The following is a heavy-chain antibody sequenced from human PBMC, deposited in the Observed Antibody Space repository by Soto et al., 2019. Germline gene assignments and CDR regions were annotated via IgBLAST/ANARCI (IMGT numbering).Heavy chain of an antibody. J-gene: IGHJ5*02. CDR2: IYHSGST. CDR3: ARDSANYYGSGSYESWFDP. V-gene: IGHV4-38-2*02. D-gene: IGHD3-10*01. Sequence: SETLSLTCAVSGYSISSGYYWGWIRQPPGKGLEWIGSIYHSGSTYYNPSLKSRVTISVDTSKNQFSLKLSSVTAADTAVYYCARDSANYYGSGSYESWFDPWGQGTLVTVSS. CDR1: GYSISSGYY.